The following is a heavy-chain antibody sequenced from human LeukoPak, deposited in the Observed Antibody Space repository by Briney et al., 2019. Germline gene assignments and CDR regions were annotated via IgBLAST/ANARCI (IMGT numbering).Heavy chain of an antibody. V-gene: IGHV1-46*01. CDR3: ARGLTGSRRYFDS. D-gene: IGHD3-10*01. Sequence: ASVKVSCKASGYTFTSYYMHWVRQAPGQGLEWMGIINPSGGSTSYAQKFQGRVTMTRDTSKNQFSLRLSSVTAADTAVYYCARGLTGSRRYFDSWGQGTLVTVSS. CDR2: INPSGGST. CDR1: GYTFTSYY. J-gene: IGHJ4*02.